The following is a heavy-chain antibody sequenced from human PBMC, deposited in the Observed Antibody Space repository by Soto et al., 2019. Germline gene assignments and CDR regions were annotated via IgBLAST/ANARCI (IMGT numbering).Heavy chain of an antibody. V-gene: IGHV4-59*08. D-gene: IGHD4-17*01. CDR2: IYYSGST. J-gene: IGHJ4*02. CDR3: ARRYGYYFDY. CDR1: GGSISSYY. Sequence: QVQLQESGPGRVKPSETLSLTCTVSGGSISSYYWSWIRQPPGKGLEWIGYIYYSGSTNYNPSLKSRVTISVDTSKNQLSLKLTSVTAADTAVYYCARRYGYYFDYWCQGTLVTVSS.